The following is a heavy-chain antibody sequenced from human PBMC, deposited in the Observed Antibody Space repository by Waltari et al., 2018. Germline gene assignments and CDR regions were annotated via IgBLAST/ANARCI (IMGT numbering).Heavy chain of an antibody. D-gene: IGHD6-13*01. CDR2: IVVGSGNT. Sequence: QMQLVQSGPEVKKPGTSVKVSCKASGFTFTSSAVQWVRQARGQRLEWIGWIVVGSGNTNYAQKFQERVTITRDMSTSTAYMELSSLRSEDTAVYYCARSFSSSWYGDYYYGMDVWGQGTTVTVSS. CDR3: ARSFSSSWYGDYYYGMDV. CDR1: GFTFTSSA. V-gene: IGHV1-58*01. J-gene: IGHJ6*02.